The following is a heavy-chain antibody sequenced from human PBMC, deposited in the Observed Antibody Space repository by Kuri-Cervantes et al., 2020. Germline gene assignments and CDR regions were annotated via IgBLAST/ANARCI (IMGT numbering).Heavy chain of an antibody. CDR2: IRSKANSYAT. V-gene: IGHV3-73*01. CDR3: TRALMDV. Sequence: GESLKISCAASGFTFSSYGMHWVRQASGKGLEWVGRIRSKANSYATAYAASVKGRFTVSRDDSKNTAYLQMNSLKTEDTAVYYCTRALMDVWGKGTTVTVSS. CDR1: GFTFSSYG. J-gene: IGHJ6*03.